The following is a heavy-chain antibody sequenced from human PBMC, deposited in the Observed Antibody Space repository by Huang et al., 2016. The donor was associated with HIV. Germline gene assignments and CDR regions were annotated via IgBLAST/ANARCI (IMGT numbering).Heavy chain of an antibody. CDR3: AKDPSSPYGDSYFEQ. CDR1: GFTFIDFA. V-gene: IGHV3-23*01. D-gene: IGHD4-17*01. CDR2: IRGSGHST. J-gene: IGHJ4*02. Sequence: EVQLLESGGGLVQPGGSLRLSCAASGFTFIDFAMSWVRQAPVRGLELVSAIRGSGHSTYYADSVKGRFTISRDNSKNTLYLQMNKLRVEDTAVYFCAKDPSSPYGDSYFEQWGQGTLVTVSP.